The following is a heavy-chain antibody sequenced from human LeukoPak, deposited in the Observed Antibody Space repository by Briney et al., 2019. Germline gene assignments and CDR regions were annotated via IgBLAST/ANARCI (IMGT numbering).Heavy chain of an antibody. D-gene: IGHD2-21*02. CDR2: IYYSGST. V-gene: IGHV4-59*08. CDR1: GGSISSYY. J-gene: IGHJ3*02. CDR3: ASTYCGGDCFHDAFDI. Sequence: SETLSLTCTVSGGSISSYYWSWIRQPPGKGLEWIGYIYYSGSTNYNPSLKSRVTISVDTSKNQFSLKLSSVTAADTAVYYCASTYCGGDCFHDAFDIWGQGTMVTVSS.